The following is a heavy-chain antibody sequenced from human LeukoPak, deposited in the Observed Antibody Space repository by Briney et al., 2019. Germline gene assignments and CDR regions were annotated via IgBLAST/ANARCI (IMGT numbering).Heavy chain of an antibody. CDR3: ASGAYYYDQFDY. D-gene: IGHD3-22*01. V-gene: IGHV4-59*12. CDR2: IYYSGST. J-gene: IGHJ4*02. CDR1: GGPISSYY. Sequence: PSETLSLTCTVSGGPISSYYWSWIRQPPGKGLEWIGYIYYSGSTNYNPSLKSRVTISVDTSKNQFSLKLSSVTAADTAVYYCASGAYYYDQFDYWGQGTLATVSS.